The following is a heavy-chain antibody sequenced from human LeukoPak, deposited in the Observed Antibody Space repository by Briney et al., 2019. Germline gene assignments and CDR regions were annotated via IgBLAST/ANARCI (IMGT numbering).Heavy chain of an antibody. D-gene: IGHD4-17*01. J-gene: IGHJ4*02. CDR1: GFTFGDYA. CDR2: IRSKAYGGTT. V-gene: IGHV3-49*03. Sequence: GRSLRLSCTASGFTFGDYAMSLFRQAPGKGLEWVGFIRSKAYGGTTEYAASVKGRFTISRDDSKSIAYLQMNSLKTEDTAVYYCTSTASTVTPMGYYFDYWGQGTLVTVSS. CDR3: TSTASTVTPMGYYFDY.